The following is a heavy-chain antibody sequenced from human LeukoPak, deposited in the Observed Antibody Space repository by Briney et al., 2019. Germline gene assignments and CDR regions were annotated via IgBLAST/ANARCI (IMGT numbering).Heavy chain of an antibody. CDR1: GFTFSSYG. D-gene: IGHD3-9*01. V-gene: IGHV3-30*02. J-gene: IGHJ6*03. CDR3: ARGVRFFDWLDYYYMDV. Sequence: PGGSLRLSCAASGFTFSSYGMHWVRQAPGKGLEWVAFIRYDGSNKYYADSVKGRFTISRDNSKNTLYLQMNSLRAEDTAVYYCARGVRFFDWLDYYYMDVWGKGTTVTVSS. CDR2: IRYDGSNK.